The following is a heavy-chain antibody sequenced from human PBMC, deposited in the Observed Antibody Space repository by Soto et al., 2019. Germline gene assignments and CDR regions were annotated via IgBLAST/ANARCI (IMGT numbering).Heavy chain of an antibody. D-gene: IGHD2-2*01. CDR1: GGSFSGYY. V-gene: IGHV4-34*01. CDR2: INHSGST. CDR3: ARENIVVVPAAMFSWFDP. Sequence: SQTLSLTCAVYGGSFSGYYWSWIRQPPGKGLEWIGEINHSGSTNYNPSLKSRVTISVDTSKNQFSLKLSSVTAADTAVYYCARENIVVVPAAMFSWFDPWGQGTLVTLSS. J-gene: IGHJ5*02.